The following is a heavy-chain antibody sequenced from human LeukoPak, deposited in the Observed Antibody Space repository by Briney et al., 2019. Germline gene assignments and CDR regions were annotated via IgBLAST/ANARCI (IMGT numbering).Heavy chain of an antibody. D-gene: IGHD3-10*01. CDR2: IIPIFGTA. V-gene: IGHV1-69*13. J-gene: IGHJ6*02. Sequence: ASVKVSCKASGGTFSSYAISWVRQAPGQGLEWMGGIIPIFGTANYAQKFQGRVTITADESTSTAYMELSSLRSEDTAVYYCATGSGSPLYYYGMDVWGQGTTVTVSS. CDR1: GGTFSSYA. CDR3: ATGSGSPLYYYGMDV.